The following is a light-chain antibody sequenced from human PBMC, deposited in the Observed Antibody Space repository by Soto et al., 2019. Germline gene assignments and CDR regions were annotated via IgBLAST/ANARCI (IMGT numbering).Light chain of an antibody. Sequence: DIQMTQSASSLPASVGDTVTISCQASQDISKYLNWFQQKPGKAPKLLIYDVFNVETGVPSRFSGRGSGTDFTLIISNLQPEDNATDNCEQYDQLTITFGGGAKVDIK. J-gene: IGKJ4*01. CDR2: DVF. V-gene: IGKV1-33*01. CDR3: EQYDQLTIT. CDR1: QDISKY.